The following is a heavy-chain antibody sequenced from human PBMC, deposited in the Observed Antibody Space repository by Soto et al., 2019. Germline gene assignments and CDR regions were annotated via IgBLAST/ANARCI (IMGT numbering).Heavy chain of an antibody. Sequence: QVQLQESGPGLVEPAQTLSLTCTVSGGSFSSGDYYWSWIRQRPGKGLEWIGYIYYSGSTYYNPSLMSRVTISVDTSKNQFSLKLSSVTAADTAASYCAGCSGGSCMEDAFDIWGQGTMVTVSS. V-gene: IGHV4-30-4*01. D-gene: IGHD2-15*01. CDR2: IYYSGST. J-gene: IGHJ3*02. CDR1: GGSFSSGDYY. CDR3: AGCSGGSCMEDAFDI.